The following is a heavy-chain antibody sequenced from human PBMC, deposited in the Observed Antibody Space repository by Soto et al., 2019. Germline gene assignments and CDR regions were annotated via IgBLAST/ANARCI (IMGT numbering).Heavy chain of an antibody. D-gene: IGHD3-22*01. CDR1: GFTFSSYA. CDR2: ISSDGRDK. CDR3: AREIYDDYDSSGFDH. J-gene: IGHJ4*02. V-gene: IGHV3-30*04. Sequence: GGSLRLSCAASGFTFSSYAMHWVRQAPGKGLEWVAVISSDGRDKHYADSVKGRFTISRDNSKNTLYLQVNSLRHEDTAVYYCAREIYDDYDSSGFDHWGQGTLVTVSS.